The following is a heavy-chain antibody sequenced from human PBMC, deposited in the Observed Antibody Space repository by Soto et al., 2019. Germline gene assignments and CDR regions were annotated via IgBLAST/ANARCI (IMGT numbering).Heavy chain of an antibody. Sequence: EVQLLESGGGLVQPGGSLRLSCAASGFTFSSYAMSWVRQAPGKGLEWVSAISGSGGSTYYADSVKGRFTISRDNSKNTLYLQMNRLRAEDTAVYYCANQESGYSYGYAPYYYYGMDVWGQGTTVTVSS. V-gene: IGHV3-23*01. D-gene: IGHD5-18*01. J-gene: IGHJ6*02. CDR3: ANQESGYSYGYAPYYYYGMDV. CDR1: GFTFSSYA. CDR2: ISGSGGST.